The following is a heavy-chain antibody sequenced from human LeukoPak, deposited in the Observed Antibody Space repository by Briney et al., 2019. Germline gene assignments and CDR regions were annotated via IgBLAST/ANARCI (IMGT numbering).Heavy chain of an antibody. D-gene: IGHD3-22*01. CDR1: GFTFSDEY. J-gene: IGHJ4*02. Sequence: PGGSLRLSCVASGFTFSDEYMNWIRQAPGKGLEWVSYISGSGNIIYYADSVKGRFTISRDNARNSLYLQMNSLRAEDTAVYYCTTHYYDSSGYLYYFDYWGQGTLVTVSS. CDR2: ISGSGNII. CDR3: TTHYYDSSGYLYYFDY. V-gene: IGHV3-11*01.